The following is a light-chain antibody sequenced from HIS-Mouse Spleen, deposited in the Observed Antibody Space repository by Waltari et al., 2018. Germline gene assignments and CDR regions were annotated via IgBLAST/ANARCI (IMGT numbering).Light chain of an antibody. V-gene: IGLV3-19*01. CDR2: GKN. CDR1: SLRSYY. CDR3: NSRDSSGNHVV. Sequence: SSELTQDPAVSVALGQTVRITCQGDSLRSYYASWYQQKPGQAPELVIYGKNNRPSGLPDRFSGSRSGNTASLTITGAQAEDEADYYCNSRDSSGNHVVFGGGTKLTVL. J-gene: IGLJ2*01.